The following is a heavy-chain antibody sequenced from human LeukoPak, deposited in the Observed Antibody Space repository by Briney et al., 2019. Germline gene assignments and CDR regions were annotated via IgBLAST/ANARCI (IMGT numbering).Heavy chain of an antibody. D-gene: IGHD3-9*01. CDR1: GFTFSSYS. CDR2: ISSSSTI. CDR3: ARDSIRGGGLRYFDWLYYFDY. J-gene: IGHJ4*02. V-gene: IGHV3-48*01. Sequence: GGSLRLSCAASGFTFSSYSMNWVRQAPGKGLEWVSYISSSSTIYYADSVKGRFTISRDNAKNSLYLQMDSLRAEDTAVYYCARDSIRGGGLRYFDWLYYFDYWGQGTLVTVSS.